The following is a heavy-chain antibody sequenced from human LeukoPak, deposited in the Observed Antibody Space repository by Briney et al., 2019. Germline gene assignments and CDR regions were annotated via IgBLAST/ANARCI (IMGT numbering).Heavy chain of an antibody. J-gene: IGHJ3*02. V-gene: IGHV3-53*01. D-gene: IGHD2-15*01. CDR2: IRSDGST. Sequence: PGGSLRLSCTASGFTVSSNYMSWVRQAPGKGLEWVSVIRSDGSTNHADSVKGRFTISRDNSKNTLYLQMNSLRAEDTAVYYCARWDAYCSGGRCYSGDFAFDIWGQGTMVTVSS. CDR3: ARWDAYCSGGRCYSGDFAFDI. CDR1: GFTVSSNY.